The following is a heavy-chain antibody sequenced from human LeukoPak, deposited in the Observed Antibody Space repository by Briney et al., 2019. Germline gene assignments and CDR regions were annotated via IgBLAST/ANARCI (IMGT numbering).Heavy chain of an antibody. J-gene: IGHJ5*02. V-gene: IGHV4-4*02. Sequence: PSGTLSLTCAVSGDSISSSNWWSWVRQPPGKGLEWIGEIYHSGSTNYNPSLKSRVTISVDKSENQFSLKLSSVTAADTAVYYCARVGRSTWYVPSWGQGTLVTVSS. CDR3: ARVGRSTWYVPS. D-gene: IGHD6-13*01. CDR1: GDSISSSNW. CDR2: IYHSGST.